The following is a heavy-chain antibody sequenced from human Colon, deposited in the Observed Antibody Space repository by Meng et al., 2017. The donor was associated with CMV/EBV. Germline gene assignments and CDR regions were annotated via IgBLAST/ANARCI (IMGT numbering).Heavy chain of an antibody. CDR3: AGELRGVVSFDT. V-gene: IGHV1-18*01. D-gene: IGHD3-16*01. CDR1: GYIFTSYG. Sequence: ASVKVSCKVSGYIFTSYGISWARQAPGQGLEWMGWISTHNGYTSYAQKFQDRVTMTRDPSTSTAYMELSGLTSDDTAVYYCAGELRGVVSFDTWGQGTMVTVSS. J-gene: IGHJ3*02. CDR2: ISTHNGYT.